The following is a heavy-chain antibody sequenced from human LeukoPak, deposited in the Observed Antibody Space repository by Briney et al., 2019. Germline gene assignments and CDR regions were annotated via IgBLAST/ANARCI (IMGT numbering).Heavy chain of an antibody. D-gene: IGHD3-10*01. V-gene: IGHV3-66*02. CDR1: GFTVSSNY. J-gene: IGHJ2*01. Sequence: PGGSLRLSCAASGFTVSSNYMNWVRQAPGKGLESVSIMYSEGRTKYADSVKGRFTISGDNSKNTLNLQMNSLTVEDTAVCYCARDRVFGWYFDLWGRGTLVTVSS. CDR3: ARDRVFGWYFDL. CDR2: MYSEGRT.